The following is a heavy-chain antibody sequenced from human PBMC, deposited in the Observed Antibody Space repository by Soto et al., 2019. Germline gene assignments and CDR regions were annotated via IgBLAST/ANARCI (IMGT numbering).Heavy chain of an antibody. CDR1: GGPFSDYS. CDR2: IIPVFATP. CDR3: ARDLDYGAHSGLGLVDY. D-gene: IGHD4-17*01. V-gene: IGHV1-69*06. Sequence: QVQLVQSGAEVKKPGSSVKVSCKASGGPFSDYSINWVRQAPGQGLEWMGGIIPVFATPNYAQKFQGRVTITADKSTSTAYMELSNLRSEDTAIYFCARDLDYGAHSGLGLVDYWGQGTLVTVTS. J-gene: IGHJ4*02.